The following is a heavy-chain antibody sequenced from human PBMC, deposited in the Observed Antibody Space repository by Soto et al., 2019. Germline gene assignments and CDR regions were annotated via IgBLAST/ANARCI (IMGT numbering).Heavy chain of an antibody. CDR2: IYYSGST. V-gene: IGHV4-39*01. Sequence: SETLSLTCTVSGGSISSSSYYWGCIRQPPGKGLEWIGSIYYSGSTYYNPSLKSRVTISVDTSKNQFSLKLSSVTAADTAVYYCARLLFYGDYGSWFDPWGQGTLVTVSS. J-gene: IGHJ5*02. CDR3: ARLLFYGDYGSWFDP. CDR1: GGSISSSSYY. D-gene: IGHD4-17*01.